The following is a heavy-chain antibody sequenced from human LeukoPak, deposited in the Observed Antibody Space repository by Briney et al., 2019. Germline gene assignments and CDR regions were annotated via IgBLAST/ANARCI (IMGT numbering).Heavy chain of an antibody. CDR3: ARATPYYVWGSYRSGHLDY. Sequence: GASVKVSCKASGSTFTSYGISWVRQAPGQGLEWMGWISAYNGNTNYAQKLQGRVTMTTDTSTSTAYMKLRSLRSDDTAVYYCARATPYYVWGSYRSGHLDYWGQGTLVTVSS. J-gene: IGHJ4*02. CDR1: GSTFTSYG. CDR2: ISAYNGNT. V-gene: IGHV1-18*01. D-gene: IGHD3-16*02.